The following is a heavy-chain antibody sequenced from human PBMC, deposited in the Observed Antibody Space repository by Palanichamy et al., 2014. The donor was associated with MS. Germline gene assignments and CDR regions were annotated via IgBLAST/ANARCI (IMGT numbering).Heavy chain of an antibody. V-gene: IGHV2-5*02. CDR2: IYWDDDK. Sequence: QITLKESGPTLVKPTQTLTLACTFSGFSLSTSGVGVGWIRQPPGKALEWLALIYWDDDKRYSPSLKTRLTITKDTSKNQVVLTMTNMDPVDTATYYCVHRPRYCTNGVCSNWFDPWGQGTLVTVSP. J-gene: IGHJ5*02. D-gene: IGHD2-8*01. CDR3: VHRPRYCTNGVCSNWFDP. CDR1: GFSLSTSGVG.